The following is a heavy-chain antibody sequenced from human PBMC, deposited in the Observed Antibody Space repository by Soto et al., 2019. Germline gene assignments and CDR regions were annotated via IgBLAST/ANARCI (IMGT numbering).Heavy chain of an antibody. D-gene: IGHD3-3*01. J-gene: IGHJ4*02. Sequence: PSETLSLTRTVSGGSVSSGNYYWSWIRQPPGKGLEWIAYMSYSGTTNYNPSLKSRVTISVDTSKNQFSLKLSSVTAADTAVYYCARAINFDFWSDSQSGYYFDYWGQGTLVTVSS. CDR3: ARAINFDFWSDSQSGYYFDY. CDR2: MSYSGTT. CDR1: GGSVSSGNYY. V-gene: IGHV4-61*01.